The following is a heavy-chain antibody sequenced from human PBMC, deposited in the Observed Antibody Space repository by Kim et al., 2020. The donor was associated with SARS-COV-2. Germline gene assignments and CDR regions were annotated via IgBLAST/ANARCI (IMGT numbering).Heavy chain of an antibody. CDR1: GFTFSSYA. Sequence: GGSLRLSCAASGFTFSSYAMHWVRQAPGKGLEWVAVISFDGSNKYYADSVKGRFTISRDNSKNTLYLQMNSLRAEDTAVYYCARDLTIVGVVITGRYYYYHGMDVWGQGTTVTVSS. D-gene: IGHD3-3*01. CDR3: ARDLTIVGVVITGRYYYYHGMDV. V-gene: IGHV3-30-3*01. CDR2: ISFDGSNK. J-gene: IGHJ6*02.